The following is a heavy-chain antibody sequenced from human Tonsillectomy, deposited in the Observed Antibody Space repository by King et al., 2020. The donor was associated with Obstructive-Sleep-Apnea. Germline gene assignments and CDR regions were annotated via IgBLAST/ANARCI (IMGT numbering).Heavy chain of an antibody. D-gene: IGHD3-22*01. CDR3: TRDLGYYDTSGYLGFY. CDR1: GFTFGDYA. J-gene: IGHJ4*02. Sequence: VQLVESGGGLVQPGRSLRLSCTASGFTFGDYAMSWFRQAPGKGLEWVGFIRRKVYGGTTEYAESVKRKFTISRDDSKSIAYLQMTSLKTEDTAVYYCTRDLGYYDTSGYLGFYWGQGTLVTVSS. V-gene: IGHV3-49*03. CDR2: IRRKVYGGTT.